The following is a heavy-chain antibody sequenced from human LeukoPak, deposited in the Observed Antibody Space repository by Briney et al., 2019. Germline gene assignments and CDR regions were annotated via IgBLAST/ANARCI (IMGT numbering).Heavy chain of an antibody. D-gene: IGHD3-3*01. Sequence: SETLSLTCTVSGGSISSYYWSWIRQPPGKGLEWIGYIYYSGSTNYNPSLKSRVTISVDTSKNQFSLKLSSVTAADTAVYYCAGARKDHYDFWSGPYYFDYWGQGTLVTVSS. J-gene: IGHJ4*02. CDR2: IYYSGST. CDR1: GGSISSYY. CDR3: AGARKDHYDFWSGPYYFDY. V-gene: IGHV4-59*01.